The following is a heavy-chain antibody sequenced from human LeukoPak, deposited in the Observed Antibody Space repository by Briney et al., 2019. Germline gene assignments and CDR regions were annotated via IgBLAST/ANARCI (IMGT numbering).Heavy chain of an antibody. Sequence: GGSLRLSCAASGFTFSSYWMHWVRQAPGKGLVWVSRIKGDGSDTTYADSVKGRFTISRDNAKNTLYLQMNSLRAEDTALYYCARLGDYSNAHWFDPWGQGTLVTVSS. J-gene: IGHJ5*02. CDR1: GFTFSSYW. D-gene: IGHD4-11*01. CDR2: IKGDGSDT. V-gene: IGHV3-74*01. CDR3: ARLGDYSNAHWFDP.